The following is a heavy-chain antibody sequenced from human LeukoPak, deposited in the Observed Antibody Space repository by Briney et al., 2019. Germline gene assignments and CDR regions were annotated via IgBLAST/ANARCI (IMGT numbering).Heavy chain of an antibody. J-gene: IGHJ4*02. Sequence: SETLSLTCTVSGGSLYSYYWSWIRQSPGKGLEWIGYIYFSGSTNYNPSLKSRVTISVDTSKNQFSLRLSSVTAADTAVYFCARGGYYFDYWGQGTLVTVSS. D-gene: IGHD3-10*01. CDR1: GGSLYSYY. CDR2: IYFSGST. V-gene: IGHV4-59*01. CDR3: ARGGYYFDY.